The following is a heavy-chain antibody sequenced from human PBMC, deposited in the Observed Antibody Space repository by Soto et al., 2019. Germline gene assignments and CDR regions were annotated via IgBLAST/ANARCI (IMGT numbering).Heavy chain of an antibody. CDR3: ARGGPYSSSWYPTRGYYYYGMDV. D-gene: IGHD6-13*01. J-gene: IGHJ6*02. V-gene: IGHV4-34*01. CDR1: GGSFSGYY. CDR2: INHSGST. Sequence: PSETLSLTCAVYGGSFSGYYWSWIRQPPGKGLEWIGEINHSGSTNYNPSLKSRVTISVDTSKNQFSLKLSSVTAADTAVYYCARGGPYSSSWYPTRGYYYYGMDVWGQGTTVTVS.